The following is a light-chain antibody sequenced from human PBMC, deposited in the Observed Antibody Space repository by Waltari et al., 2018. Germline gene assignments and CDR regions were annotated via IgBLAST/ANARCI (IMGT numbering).Light chain of an antibody. V-gene: IGLV2-14*01. CDR1: TIAAVGYNS. CDR2: DVS. CDR3: SSQSSNDVVL. Sequence: QPALPHPASLPGSPGQWVPTFCVGTTIAAVGYNSFWWYQEHPGQAPRVIIYDVSDRPSGVSDRFSGSKSGNTASLTISGLQAEDEADYYCSSQSSNDVVLFGGGTKLTVL. J-gene: IGLJ2*01.